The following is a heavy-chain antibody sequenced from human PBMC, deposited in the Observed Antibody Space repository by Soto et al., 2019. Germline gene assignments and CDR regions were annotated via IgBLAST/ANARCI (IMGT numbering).Heavy chain of an antibody. Sequence: PGGSLRLSCAASGFTFSNYWMSWVRQAPGRGLEWVSTISEAGGTSYYADSVKGRFTISRDNSKNTLYLQMNSLRAEDTAIYYCAKRPRALLTFDYWGQGTLVTVSS. J-gene: IGHJ4*02. CDR2: ISEAGGTS. D-gene: IGHD1-26*01. CDR1: GFTFSNYW. CDR3: AKRPRALLTFDY. V-gene: IGHV3-23*01.